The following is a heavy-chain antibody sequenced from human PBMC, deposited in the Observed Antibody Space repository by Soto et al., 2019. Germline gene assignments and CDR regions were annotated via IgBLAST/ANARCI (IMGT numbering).Heavy chain of an antibody. CDR3: AKDVSSRRWFDP. CDR2: MQHTGNT. Sequence: QVQLQESGPGLVKPSETLSLTCAVSGASIRSYHWSWIRQPAGKGLEWIGRMQHTGNTNYNPSLKSRVTMSVDTSKNQISLKMTSVTAADTAVYFCAKDVSSRRWFDPLGQGILVIVSS. J-gene: IGHJ5*02. CDR1: GASIRSYH. V-gene: IGHV4-4*07. D-gene: IGHD3-16*01.